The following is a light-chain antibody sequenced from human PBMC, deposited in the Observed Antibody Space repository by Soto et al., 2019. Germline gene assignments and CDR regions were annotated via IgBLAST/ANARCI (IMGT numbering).Light chain of an antibody. Sequence: DIQMTQSPTTLSASVGDRVIITCRASQRMSAWLAWYQQKPGKAPTLLIYDASSLENGVPSRFSGSGSGTDFTLTISSLQPDDFATYYCQQYDTYPWTCGQGTKVEIK. CDR3: QQYDTYPWT. CDR1: QRMSAW. CDR2: DAS. J-gene: IGKJ1*01. V-gene: IGKV1-5*01.